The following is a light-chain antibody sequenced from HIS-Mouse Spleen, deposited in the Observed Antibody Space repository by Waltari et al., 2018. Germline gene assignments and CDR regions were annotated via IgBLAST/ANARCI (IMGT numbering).Light chain of an antibody. V-gene: IGLV3-10*01. CDR1: ALPKKY. CDR2: EDS. CDR3: YSTDSSGNHRV. J-gene: IGLJ2*01. Sequence: SYELTQPPSVSVSPGQTARITCSGDALPKKYAYWYQQKSGQAPVLANYEDSKRPSRIPGRFSGSSSGTMATLTISGAQVEDEADYYCYSTDSSGNHRVFGGGTKLTVL.